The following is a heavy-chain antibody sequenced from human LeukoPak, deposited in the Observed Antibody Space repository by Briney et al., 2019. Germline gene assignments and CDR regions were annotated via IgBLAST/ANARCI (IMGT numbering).Heavy chain of an antibody. D-gene: IGHD6-13*01. CDR1: GFTVSSNY. CDR2: IYGGGST. V-gene: IGHV3-53*04. J-gene: IGHJ3*02. Sequence: GGSLRLSCAASGFTVSSNYMSWVRQAPGKGLEWFSIIYGGGSTYYADSVKGRFTISRHNSKNTLYLQMNSLRAEDTAVYYCARGYTSSRRDAFNIWAQGTRVTV. CDR3: ARGYTSSRRDAFNI.